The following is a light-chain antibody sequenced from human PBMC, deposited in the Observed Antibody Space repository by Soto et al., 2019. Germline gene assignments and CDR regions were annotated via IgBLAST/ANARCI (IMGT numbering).Light chain of an antibody. CDR2: SNN. J-gene: IGLJ2*01. CDR3: AAWDDSLNVLV. V-gene: IGLV1-44*01. Sequence: QSVLTQPPSVSGTPGQRVNMSCSGSSSNIGSKSVSWYQHLPQTAPKLLIYSNNQRPSGVPGRFSGSKSGTSASLAISGLQSDDETQYDCAAWDDSLNVLVFGGGTKLTVL. CDR1: SSNIGSKS.